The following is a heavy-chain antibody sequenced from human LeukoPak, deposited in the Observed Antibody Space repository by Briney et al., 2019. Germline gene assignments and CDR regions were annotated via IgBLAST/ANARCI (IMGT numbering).Heavy chain of an antibody. CDR2: INPSGGST. V-gene: IGHV1-46*01. D-gene: IGHD2-15*01. Sequence: ASVKVSCKASGGTFSSYAISWVRQAPGQGLEWMGIINPSGGSTSYAQKFQGRVTMTRDTSTSTVYMELSSLRSEDTAVYYCAGGWSYFDYWGQGTLVTVSS. CDR1: GGTFSSYA. J-gene: IGHJ4*02. CDR3: AGGWSYFDY.